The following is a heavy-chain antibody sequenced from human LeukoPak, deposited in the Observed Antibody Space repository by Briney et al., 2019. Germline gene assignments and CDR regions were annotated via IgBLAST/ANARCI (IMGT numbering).Heavy chain of an antibody. Sequence: PSETLSLTCTVSGGSISSYYWSWIRQPPGKGLEWIGYISYSGSTNYNPSLKSRVTISVDTSKNQFSLKLTSVTAADTAVYYCAREVMDNLRFDYWGQGTLVTVSS. J-gene: IGHJ4*02. V-gene: IGHV4-59*12. CDR3: AREVMDNLRFDY. D-gene: IGHD1-14*01. CDR1: GGSISSYY. CDR2: ISYSGST.